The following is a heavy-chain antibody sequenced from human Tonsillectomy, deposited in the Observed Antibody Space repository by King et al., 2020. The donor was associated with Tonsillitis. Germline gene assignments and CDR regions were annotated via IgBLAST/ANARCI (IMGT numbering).Heavy chain of an antibody. CDR2: IDWDENT. CDR3: ARIRYRGDSDYRFDS. J-gene: IGHJ4*02. CDR1: GFSLDTTAMS. D-gene: IGHD5-12*01. V-gene: IGHV2-70*01. Sequence: VTLKESGPALVKPTQTLTLTCTFSGFSLDTTAMSVTWIRQPPGKALEWLALIDWDENTSYNTSLRTRLTISKDTSKNQVVLTMTNMDPVDTATYFCARIRYRGDSDYRFDSWGQGTLVTVSS.